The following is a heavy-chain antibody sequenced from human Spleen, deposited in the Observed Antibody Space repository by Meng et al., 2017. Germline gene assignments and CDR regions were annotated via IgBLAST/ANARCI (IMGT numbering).Heavy chain of an antibody. Sequence: QMPLHESGPGLLKPSQTLSLTCSVSGDSITRVSFYWSWIRQFPGQGLEWLGYLYHTGTTYSSPSLKSRATLSIDTSKNQFSLKLNSVTTADTAIYYCARHKGGGFDVWGQGTMVTVSS. J-gene: IGHJ3*01. V-gene: IGHV4-31*03. CDR2: LYHTGTT. CDR3: ARHKGGGFDV. D-gene: IGHD2-15*01. CDR1: GDSITRVSFY.